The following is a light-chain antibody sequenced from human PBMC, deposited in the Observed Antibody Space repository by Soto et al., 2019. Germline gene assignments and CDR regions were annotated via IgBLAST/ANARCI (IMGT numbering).Light chain of an antibody. CDR2: GAS. J-gene: IGKJ4*01. V-gene: IGKV3-11*01. CDR1: QFVSSR. CDR3: QQHINWPLT. Sequence: DIVVTQSPATLSASPGERVTLSCRASQFVSSRLAWYQRRPGQAPRLLIYGASTRATDIPARFSGSGSGADFTLTISSLEPEDFALYYCQQHINWPLTFGGGTKVDIK.